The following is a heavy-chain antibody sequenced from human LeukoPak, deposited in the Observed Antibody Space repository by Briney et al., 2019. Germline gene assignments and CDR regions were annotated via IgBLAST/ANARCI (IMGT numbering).Heavy chain of an antibody. Sequence: GGSLTLSCQASGFTFYMYAMSWVRQAPGEGLEWVASMCGTAGCTFYPDSVKGRFTISRDNSKNVLYLRMNSLTAEDTAIYYCAKDRPNFHENSGHYYRRDGDSWGQGTLVTVSS. CDR1: GFTFYMYA. V-gene: IGHV3-23*01. D-gene: IGHD3-22*01. CDR2: MCGTAGCT. J-gene: IGHJ5*01. CDR3: AKDRPNFHENSGHYYRRDGDS.